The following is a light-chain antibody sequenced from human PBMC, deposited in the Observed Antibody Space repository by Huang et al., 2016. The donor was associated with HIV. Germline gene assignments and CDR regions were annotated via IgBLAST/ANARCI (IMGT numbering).Light chain of an antibody. CDR3: MQALQTPPYT. V-gene: IGKV2-28*01. CDR1: QSLLHSNGSNY. J-gene: IGKJ2*01. Sequence: DIVMTQSPLSLPVTPGEPASISCRSSQSLLHSNGSNYLDWYLRKPGQSPKLLIYLGSNRASGVPDRFSGSGSGTDFTLKISTVEAEDVGVYYCMQALQTPPYTFGQGTKLEIK. CDR2: LGS.